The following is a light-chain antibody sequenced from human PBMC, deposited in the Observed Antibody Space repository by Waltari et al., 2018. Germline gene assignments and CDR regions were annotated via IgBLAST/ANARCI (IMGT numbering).Light chain of an antibody. J-gene: IGLJ3*02. V-gene: IGLV3-25*03. CDR1: ELPKQY. CDR2: KDT. Sequence: SYELTQPPSVSVSPGQTARIPCSGEELPKQYVYWYQQKPGQAPVLLIYKDTERPSGIAEGLSGCSAGTTVTLTIRGVQAEDEADYYGQSAEGGSRYWVFGGGTKVTVL. CDR3: QSAEGGSRYWV.